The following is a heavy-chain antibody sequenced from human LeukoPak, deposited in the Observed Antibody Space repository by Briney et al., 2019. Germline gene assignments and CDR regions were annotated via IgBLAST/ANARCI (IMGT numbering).Heavy chain of an antibody. Sequence: PGGSLRLSCAASGFTFSSYSMNWVRQAPGKGLEWVSSISSSSSYIYYADSVKGRFTISRDNAKNSLYLQMNSLRAEDTAVYYCASSGIFLSDALDIWGQGTMVTVSS. CDR3: ASSGIFLSDALDI. D-gene: IGHD3-3*01. CDR2: ISSSSSYI. J-gene: IGHJ3*02. V-gene: IGHV3-21*01. CDR1: GFTFSSYS.